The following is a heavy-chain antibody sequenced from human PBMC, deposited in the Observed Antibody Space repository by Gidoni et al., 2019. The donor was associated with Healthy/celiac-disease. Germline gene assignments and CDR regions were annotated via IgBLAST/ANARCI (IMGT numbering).Heavy chain of an antibody. J-gene: IGHJ6*02. V-gene: IGHV3-33*01. CDR3: ARDLSPRTGILPYYYYYYGMDV. CDR1: GFTFSSYG. CDR2: IWYDGSNK. Sequence: QVQLVESGGGVVKPGRSLRLYCAASGFTFSSYGMHWVRQAPGKGLEWVAVIWYDGSNKYYADSVKGRFTISRDNSKNTLYLQMNSLRAEDTAVYYCARDLSPRTGILPYYYYYYGMDVWGQGTTVTVSS. D-gene: IGHD7-27*01.